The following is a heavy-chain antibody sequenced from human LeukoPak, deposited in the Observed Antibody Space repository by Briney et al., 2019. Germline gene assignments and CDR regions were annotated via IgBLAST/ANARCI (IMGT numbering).Heavy chain of an antibody. CDR3: DGSAGGDVDY. D-gene: IGHD2-21*01. J-gene: IGHJ4*02. CDR1: GYSISSGYY. V-gene: IGHV4-38-2*02. Sequence: SETLSLTCTVSGYSISSGYYWGWIRPPPGKGLEWIGSIYHSGSTYYNPSLKSRVTISVDTSKSQFSLKLSSVTAADTAVYYCDGSAGGDVDYWGQGTLVTVSS. CDR2: IYHSGST.